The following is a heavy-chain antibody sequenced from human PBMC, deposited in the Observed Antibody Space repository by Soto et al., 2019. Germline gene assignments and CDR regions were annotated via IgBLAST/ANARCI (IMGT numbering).Heavy chain of an antibody. CDR1: GYTLTELS. CDR2: FDPEDGET. Sequence: ASVKVSCKVSGYTLTELSMHWVRQAPGKGLEWMGGFDPEDGETIYAQKFRGRVTMTEDTSTDTAYMELSSLRSEDTAVYYCATDPRYYYDSSGYYFGMDVWGQGTTVTVSS. CDR3: ATDPRYYYDSSGYYFGMDV. J-gene: IGHJ6*02. V-gene: IGHV1-24*01. D-gene: IGHD3-22*01.